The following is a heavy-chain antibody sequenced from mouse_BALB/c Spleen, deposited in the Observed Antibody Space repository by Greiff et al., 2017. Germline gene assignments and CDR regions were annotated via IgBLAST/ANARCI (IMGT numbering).Heavy chain of an antibody. Sequence: QVQLKQSGAELVKPGASVKLSCKASGYTFTSYWMHWVKQRPGQGLEWIGEINPSNGRTNYNEKFKSKATLTVDKSSSTAYMQLSSLTSEDSAVYYCARGRPYAMDYWGQGTSVTVSS. CDR3: ARGRPYAMDY. J-gene: IGHJ4*01. D-gene: IGHD1-1*01. CDR1: GYTFTSYW. V-gene: IGHV1S81*02. CDR2: INPSNGRT.